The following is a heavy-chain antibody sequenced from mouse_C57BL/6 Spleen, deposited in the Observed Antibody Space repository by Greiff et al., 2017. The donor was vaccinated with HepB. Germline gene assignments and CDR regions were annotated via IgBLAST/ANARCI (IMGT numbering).Heavy chain of an antibody. CDR2: IDPENGDT. D-gene: IGHD1-1*01. CDR1: GFNIKDDY. V-gene: IGHV14-4*01. CDR3: TTDISFAWFAY. J-gene: IGHJ3*01. Sequence: EVQLQQSGAELVRPGASVKLSCIASGFNIKDDYMHWVKQRPEQGLAWIGWIDPENGDTEYASKFQGKATITTDTSSNTAYLQLSSLSSEDTAVYYCTTDISFAWFAYWGQGTLVTVSA.